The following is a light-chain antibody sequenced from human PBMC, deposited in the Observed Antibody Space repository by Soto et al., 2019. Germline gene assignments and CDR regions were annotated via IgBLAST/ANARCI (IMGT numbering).Light chain of an antibody. V-gene: IGKV1-5*01. CDR2: AAS. CDR3: QQYGSSPFT. Sequence: DIQMTQYPSTLSAYVGDRVTITCRASQSISSWLAWYQQKPGKAPKLLIYAASSLQSGVPSRFSGSGSGTDFTLTISRLEPEDFAVYYCQQYGSSPFTFGQGTRLEI. CDR1: QSISSW. J-gene: IGKJ5*01.